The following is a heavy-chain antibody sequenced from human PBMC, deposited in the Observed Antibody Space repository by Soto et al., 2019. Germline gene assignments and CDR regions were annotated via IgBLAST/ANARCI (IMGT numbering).Heavy chain of an antibody. Sequence: GGSLRLSFAASGFAVSSNYMGWVRQAPGKGLEWDSLISGRRTYTVYADSLRCRFTISRDDSKNTVYIQMNSLRADDTAIYCCVKNPYSDYSFYFDYWGQGTLVTVSS. J-gene: IGHJ4*02. CDR1: GFAVSSNY. CDR3: VKNPYSDYSFYFDY. D-gene: IGHD4-17*01. CDR2: ISGRRTYT. V-gene: IGHV3-53*01.